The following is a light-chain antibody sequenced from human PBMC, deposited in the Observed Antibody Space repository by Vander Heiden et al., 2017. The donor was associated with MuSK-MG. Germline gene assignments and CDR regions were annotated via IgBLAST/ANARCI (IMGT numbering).Light chain of an antibody. V-gene: IGLV6-57*01. CDR2: EDN. CDR1: SGSIGSNY. J-gene: IGLJ2*01. CDR3: QSYDSSNVV. Sequence: NFMLPQPHSESESPGQTVTISCTRSSGSIGSNYVQWYQQRPGSSPTTVIVEDNQRPSGVPDRFSGSIDSSSKSAHLTISGLKTEDDSYDYGQSYDSSNVVVGGGTKMTV.